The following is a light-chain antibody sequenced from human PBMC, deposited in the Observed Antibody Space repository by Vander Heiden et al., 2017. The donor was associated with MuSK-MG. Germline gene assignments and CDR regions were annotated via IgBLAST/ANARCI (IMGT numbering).Light chain of an antibody. J-gene: IGLJ2*01. CDR1: SSDVGGYNY. Sequence: QSALPQPASVSGSPGQSITISCTGTSSDVGGYNYVSWYQQHPGKAPKLMIYDVSNRPSGVSNRFSGSKSGNTASLTISGLQAEDEADYYCSSYTSSSTVVFGGGTKLT. CDR2: DVS. CDR3: SSYTSSSTVV. V-gene: IGLV2-14*01.